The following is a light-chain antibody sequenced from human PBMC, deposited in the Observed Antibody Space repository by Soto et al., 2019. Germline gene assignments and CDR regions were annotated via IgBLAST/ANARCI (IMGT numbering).Light chain of an antibody. Sequence: QLVLTQPTSVSGAPGQRVTISCSNIGAGFDVHWHQHLPGTAPRLVIYSNTNRPSGVPDRFSGSKSGTSASLAITGLQAEDEAEYYCQSYDKSLSGLVFGTGNKLTVL. CDR2: SNT. J-gene: IGLJ1*01. V-gene: IGLV1-40*01. CDR3: QSYDKSLSGLV. CDR1: SNIGAGFD.